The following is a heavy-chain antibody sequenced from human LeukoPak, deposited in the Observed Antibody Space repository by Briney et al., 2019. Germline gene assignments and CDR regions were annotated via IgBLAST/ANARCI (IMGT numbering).Heavy chain of an antibody. CDR3: ASVTSVAAAGNFDY. CDR2: INHSGST. CDR1: SGSFSGYY. D-gene: IGHD6-13*01. Sequence: SETLSLTCAVYSGSFSGYYWSWIRQPPGKGLEWIGEINHSGSTNYNPSLKSRVTISVDTSKNQFSLKLSSVTAADTAVYYCASVTSVAAAGNFDYWGQGTLVTVSS. J-gene: IGHJ4*02. V-gene: IGHV4-34*01.